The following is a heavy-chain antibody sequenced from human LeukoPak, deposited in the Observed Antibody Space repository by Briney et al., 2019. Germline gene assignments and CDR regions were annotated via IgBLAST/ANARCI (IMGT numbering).Heavy chain of an antibody. CDR3: AKAHTVTLVAALDY. V-gene: IGHV3-30*02. D-gene: IGHD4-17*01. Sequence: PGGSLRLSCVVSGITFTSHGMNWIRQAPGKGLEWVAFIQHDGSNKYHADSVKGRFTISRDDSKNTLYLQMNSLRAEDTAVYYCAKAHTVTLVAALDYWGQGTLVTVSS. CDR1: GITFTSHG. J-gene: IGHJ4*02. CDR2: IQHDGSNK.